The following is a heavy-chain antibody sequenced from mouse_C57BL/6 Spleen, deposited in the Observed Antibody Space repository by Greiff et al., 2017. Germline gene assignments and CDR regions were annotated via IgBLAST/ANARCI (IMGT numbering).Heavy chain of an antibody. CDR3: ARDPHYLDY. V-gene: IGHV3-6*01. CDR2: ISYDGSN. J-gene: IGHJ2*01. CDR1: GYSITSGYY. Sequence: EVKLVESGPGLVKPSQSLSLTCSVTGYSITSGYYWNWIRQFPGNKLEWMGYISYDGSNNYNPSLKNRISITRDTSKNQFFLKLNSVTTEDTATYYCARDPHYLDYWGQGTTLTVSS.